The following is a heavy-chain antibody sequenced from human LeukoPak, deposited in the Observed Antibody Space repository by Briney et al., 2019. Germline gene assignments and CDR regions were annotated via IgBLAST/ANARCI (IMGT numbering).Heavy chain of an antibody. CDR3: ARRPVTWRYYYGSGPPGLDY. J-gene: IGHJ4*02. V-gene: IGHV4-39*07. D-gene: IGHD3-10*01. CDR1: GGSISSSSYY. Sequence: PSETLSLTCTVSGGSISSSSYYWGWIRQPPGKGLEWIGSIYYSGSIYYNPSLKSRVTISVDTSKNQFSLKLSSVTAADTAVYYCARRPVTWRYYYGSGPPGLDYWGQGTLVTVSS. CDR2: IYYSGSI.